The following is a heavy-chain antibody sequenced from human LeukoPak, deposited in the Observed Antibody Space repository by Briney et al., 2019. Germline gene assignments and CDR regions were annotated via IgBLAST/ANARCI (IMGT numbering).Heavy chain of an antibody. Sequence: SETLSLTCTVSGGSISSYYWSWIRQPPGKGLEWIGYVYNNGITNYNPSLKSRVTMSGDTSKYQFSLRLTSVTAADTAVYYCARHMTPVTTFDPWGQGTLVTVSS. V-gene: IGHV4-59*08. J-gene: IGHJ5*02. CDR3: ARHMTPVTTFDP. D-gene: IGHD4-17*01. CDR1: GGSISSYY. CDR2: VYNNGIT.